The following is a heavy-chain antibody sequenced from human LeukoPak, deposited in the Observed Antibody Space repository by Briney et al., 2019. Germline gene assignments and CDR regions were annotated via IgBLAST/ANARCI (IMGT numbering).Heavy chain of an antibody. CDR1: GFPFSIYS. Sequence: PGGSLRLSFAASGFPFSIYSMNWVRPAPGKGLEWVSSISSSSSYIHYTDSVKGRFTISRDNAKNSLYLQMSSLTAEDTALYYCARDSAELDYWGQGTLVTVSS. J-gene: IGHJ4*02. V-gene: IGHV3-21*01. CDR3: ARDSAELDY. CDR2: ISSSSSYI. D-gene: IGHD1-26*01.